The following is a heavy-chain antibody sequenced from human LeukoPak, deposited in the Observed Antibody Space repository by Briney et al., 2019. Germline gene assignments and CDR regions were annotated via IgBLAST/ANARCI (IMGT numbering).Heavy chain of an antibody. CDR3: AKDEFYVWGSYRYTGVPY. Sequence: GGSLRLSCAASGFTFSSYAMSWVRQAPGKGLEWVSAISGSGGSTYYVDSVKGRFTISRDNSKNTLYLQMNSLRAEDTAVYYCAKDEFYVWGSYRYTGVPYWGQGTLVTVSS. J-gene: IGHJ4*02. D-gene: IGHD3-16*02. CDR1: GFTFSSYA. V-gene: IGHV3-23*01. CDR2: ISGSGGST.